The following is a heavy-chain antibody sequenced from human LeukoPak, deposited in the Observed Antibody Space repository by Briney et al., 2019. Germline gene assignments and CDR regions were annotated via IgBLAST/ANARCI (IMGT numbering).Heavy chain of an antibody. D-gene: IGHD6-13*01. Sequence: SETLSLTCAVSGGSISSGGYSWRWIRQPPGRGREWLGYIYHSGSTYYNPSLKSRVTISVDRSKNQFSLKLSSVTAADTAVYYCARRARRVSSHPGAAAGTFDYWGQGTLVTVSS. CDR1: GGSISSGGYS. V-gene: IGHV4-30-2*01. CDR3: ARRARRVSSHPGAAAGTFDY. CDR2: IYHSGST. J-gene: IGHJ4*02.